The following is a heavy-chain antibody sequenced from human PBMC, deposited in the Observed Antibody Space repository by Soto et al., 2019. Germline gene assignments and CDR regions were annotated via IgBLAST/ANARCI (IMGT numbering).Heavy chain of an antibody. D-gene: IGHD2-2*01. CDR3: AGRRYCSSTSCYGDNWFDP. V-gene: IGHV4-59*08. CDR2: IYYSGST. J-gene: IGHJ5*02. CDR1: GGSLRSYY. Sequence: QSQTLSLTCTVSGGSLRSYYWSWIRQPPGKGLEWIGYIYYSGSTNYNPSLKSRVTISVDTSKTQFSLKLSSVTAADTAGYYCAGRRYCSSTSCYGDNWFDPWGQGTLVTVSS.